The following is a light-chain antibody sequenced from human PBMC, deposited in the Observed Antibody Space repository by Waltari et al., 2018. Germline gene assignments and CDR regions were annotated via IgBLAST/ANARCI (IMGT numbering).Light chain of an antibody. CDR2: DAS. CDR1: QGISSD. CDR3: MQGTYWPPYT. J-gene: IGKJ2*01. Sequence: AIQLTQSPSSLSASVGDRVTIPCRASQGISSDLAWYQQKPGESPKILIYDASSLQNGVPSRFSGSGSGTDFTLTISSLQPEDFAIYYCMQGTYWPPYTFGQGTKLEI. V-gene: IGKV1-13*02.